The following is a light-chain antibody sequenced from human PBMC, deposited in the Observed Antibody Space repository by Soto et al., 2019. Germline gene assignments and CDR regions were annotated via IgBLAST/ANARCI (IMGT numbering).Light chain of an antibody. CDR1: QGIGSY. J-gene: IGKJ1*01. CDR3: QQTASAPPWT. CDR2: GAS. V-gene: IGKV1-39*01. Sequence: DIQMTQSPTSLSASVGDRVTISCRASQGIGSYLAWYQQKPGKAPRLLISGASSVQSGVPPRFIGSGSATHFILTISSLRLEDIATYYCQQTASAPPWTFGQGTKVEIK.